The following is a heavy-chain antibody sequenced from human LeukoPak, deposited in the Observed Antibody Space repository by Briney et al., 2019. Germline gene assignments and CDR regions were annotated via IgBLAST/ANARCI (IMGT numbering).Heavy chain of an antibody. J-gene: IGHJ4*02. CDR2: INPNSVGT. V-gene: IGHV1-2*02. CDR3: AREDSSGWYGGDY. D-gene: IGHD6-19*01. CDR1: GYTFTGYY. Sequence: ASVKVSCKASGYTFTGYYMHWVRQAPGEGLEWMGWINPNSVGTNYAQKFQGRVTMTRDMSTSTVYMELSSLRSEDTAVYYCAREDSSGWYGGDYWGQGTLVTVSS.